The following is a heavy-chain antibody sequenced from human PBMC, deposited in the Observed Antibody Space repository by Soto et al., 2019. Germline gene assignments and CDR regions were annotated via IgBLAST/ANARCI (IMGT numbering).Heavy chain of an antibody. Sequence: SETLSLTCAVDGVSFSGYYWRWIRQPPGKGLEWIGYINHSGSTNYNPSLKSRVTISVDTSKNQFSLKLSSVTAADTAVYYCARHSSGWNYYYYYMDVWGKGTTVTVSS. J-gene: IGHJ6*03. CDR2: INHSGST. V-gene: IGHV4-59*08. D-gene: IGHD6-19*01. CDR1: GVSFSGYY. CDR3: ARHSSGWNYYYYYMDV.